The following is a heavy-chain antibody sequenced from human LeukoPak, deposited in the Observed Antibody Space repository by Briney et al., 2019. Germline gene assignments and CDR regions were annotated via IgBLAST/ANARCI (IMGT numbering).Heavy chain of an antibody. V-gene: IGHV4-59*08. CDR2: IYYSGST. Sequence: SETLSLTCTVSGGSISSYYWSWIRQPPGKGLEWIGYIYYSGSTNYTPSLKSRVTISVDTSKNQFSLKLSSVTAADTAVYYCARHTTPMRAFDIWGQGTMVTVSS. CDR1: GGSISSYY. D-gene: IGHD1-14*01. CDR3: ARHTTPMRAFDI. J-gene: IGHJ3*02.